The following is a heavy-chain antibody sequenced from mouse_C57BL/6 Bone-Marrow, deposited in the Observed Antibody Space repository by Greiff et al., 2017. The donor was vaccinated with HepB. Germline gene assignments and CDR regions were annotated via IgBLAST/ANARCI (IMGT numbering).Heavy chain of an antibody. CDR2: IYPGNSDT. J-gene: IGHJ4*01. V-gene: IGHV1-5*01. CDR1: GYTFTSYW. D-gene: IGHD4-1*01. Sequence: EVQLQQSGTVLARPGASVKMSCKTSGYTFTSYWMHWVKQRPGQGLEWIGAIYPGNSDTSYNQKFKGKAKLTAVTSASTAYMELSSLTNEDSAVYYSTREDWGYYYAMDYWGQGTSVTVTS. CDR3: TREDWGYYYAMDY.